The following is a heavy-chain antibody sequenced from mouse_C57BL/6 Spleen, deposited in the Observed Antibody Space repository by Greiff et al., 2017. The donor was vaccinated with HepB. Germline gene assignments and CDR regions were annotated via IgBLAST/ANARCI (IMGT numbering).Heavy chain of an antibody. J-gene: IGHJ2*01. CDR3: ASETAQATSSFYFDY. V-gene: IGHV1-55*01. CDR2: IYPGSGST. D-gene: IGHD3-2*02. CDR1: GYTFTSYW. Sequence: VQLQQSGAELVKPGASVKMSCKASGYTFTSYWITWVKQRPGQGLEWIGDIYPGSGSTNYNEKFKSKATLTVDTSSSTAYMQLSSLTSEDSAVYYCASETAQATSSFYFDYWGQGTTLTVSS.